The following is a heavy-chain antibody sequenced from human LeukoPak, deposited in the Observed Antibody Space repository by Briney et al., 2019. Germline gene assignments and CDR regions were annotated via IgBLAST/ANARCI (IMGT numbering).Heavy chain of an antibody. CDR1: GGSISSYY. D-gene: IGHD5-18*01. J-gene: IGHJ3*02. CDR3: ARTATDAFDI. V-gene: IGHV4-59*01. CDR2: IYYSGST. Sequence: PSETLSLTCTVSGGSISSYYWSWIRQPPGKGLEWIGYIYYSGSTNYNPSLKSRVTISVDTSKNQFSLKLSSVTAADTAVYYRARTATDAFDIWGQGTMVTVSS.